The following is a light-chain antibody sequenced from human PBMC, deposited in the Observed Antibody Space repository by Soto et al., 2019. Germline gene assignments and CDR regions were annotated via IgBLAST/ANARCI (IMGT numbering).Light chain of an antibody. CDR3: KQYGSSRWT. J-gene: IGKJ1*01. CDR2: GAS. CDR1: QSVSSSY. Sequence: EIVLTQSPGTLSLSPGERATLSCRASQSVSSSYLAWYQQNRCQAPRLLIYGASSRAPGIPDRFGGTGSGTDFTLTISRLEPEDCAVYYCKQYGSSRWTFGQGTKVQIK. V-gene: IGKV3-20*01.